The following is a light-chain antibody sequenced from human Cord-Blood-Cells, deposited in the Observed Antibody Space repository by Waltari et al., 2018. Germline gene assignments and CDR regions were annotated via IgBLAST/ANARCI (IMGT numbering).Light chain of an antibody. CDR3: SSYTSSGTYV. CDR1: SNDVGGYND. J-gene: IGLJ1*01. V-gene: IGLV2-14*01. Sequence: QSALTQPASVSGSPGQSITISCTGTSNDVGGYNDVSWYQQHPGKAPKLMIYDVSNRHSGVSNRCSGSKSGNTASLSICGLQSEAESDYYCSSYTSSGTYVFGTRTNVTVL. CDR2: DVS.